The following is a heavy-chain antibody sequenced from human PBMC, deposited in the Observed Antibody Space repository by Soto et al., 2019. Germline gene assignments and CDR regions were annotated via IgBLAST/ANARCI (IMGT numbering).Heavy chain of an antibody. Sequence: SETLSLTCRVSGGSLTGYYGTWIRQPPGKGLEWIGEINHSGSTNYNPSLKSRVTISVDTSKNQFSLKLSSVTAADTAVYYCASPRGTIQNYGMDVWGQGTTVTVSS. CDR3: ASPRGTIQNYGMDV. CDR2: INHSGST. J-gene: IGHJ6*02. V-gene: IGHV4-34*01. D-gene: IGHD3-3*01. CDR1: GGSLTGYY.